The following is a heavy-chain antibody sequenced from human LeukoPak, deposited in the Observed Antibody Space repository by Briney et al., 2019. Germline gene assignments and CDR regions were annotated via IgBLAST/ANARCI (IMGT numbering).Heavy chain of an antibody. J-gene: IGHJ3*02. CDR1: GFSVRSSY. D-gene: IGHD3-10*01. CDR3: ARDGGFGFLAAFDI. Sequence: PGGSLRLSCAASGFSVRSSYMSWVRQAPGKGLEWISYISGSGSVSYYEDSVKGRFTISRDNAKNSLYLQMNSLRDEDTALYYCARDGGFGFLAAFDIWGQGTMVTVSS. CDR2: ISGSGSVS. V-gene: IGHV3-48*02.